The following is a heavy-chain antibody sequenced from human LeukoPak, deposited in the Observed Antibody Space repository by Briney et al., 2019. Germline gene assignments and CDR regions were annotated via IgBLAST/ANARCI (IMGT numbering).Heavy chain of an antibody. CDR1: GGSISSGGYY. J-gene: IGHJ4*02. V-gene: IGHV4-31*03. D-gene: IGHD1/OR15-1a*01. CDR2: IYYSGST. Sequence: PSETLSLTCTVSGGSISSGGYYWSWLRPHPGKGLEWIGYIYYSGSTYYNPSLKSRVTISVDTSKNQFSLKLSSVTAADTAVYYCASVFITGTNYFDYWGQGTLVTVSS. CDR3: ASVFITGTNYFDY.